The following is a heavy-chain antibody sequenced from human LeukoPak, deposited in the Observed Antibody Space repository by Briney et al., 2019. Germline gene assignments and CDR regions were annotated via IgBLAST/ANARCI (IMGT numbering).Heavy chain of an antibody. D-gene: IGHD6-13*01. CDR1: GFTFSSYG. CDR3: ASLDSSSWYFDY. Sequence: GGSLRLSCAASGFTFSSYGMSWVRQAPGKGLEWVANIKQDGSEKYYVDSVKGRFTISRDNAKNSLYLQMNSLRAEDTAVYYCASLDSSSWYFDYWGQGTLVTVSS. CDR2: IKQDGSEK. J-gene: IGHJ4*02. V-gene: IGHV3-7*01.